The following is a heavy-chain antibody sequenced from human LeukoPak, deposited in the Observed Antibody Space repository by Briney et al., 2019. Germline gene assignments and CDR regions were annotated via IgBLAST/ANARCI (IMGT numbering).Heavy chain of an antibody. CDR1: GDSISSNEW. CDR3: AREDSSDYYSGYFDY. V-gene: IGHV4-31*03. Sequence: SETLSLTCSVSGDSISSNEWWSWVRQHPGKGLEWIGYISYSGNTFYNPSLKSRVTISLDTSKSQFSLNLSSVTAADTAVYFCAREDSSDYYSGYFDYWGQGTLVTVSS. J-gene: IGHJ4*02. D-gene: IGHD3-22*01. CDR2: ISYSGNT.